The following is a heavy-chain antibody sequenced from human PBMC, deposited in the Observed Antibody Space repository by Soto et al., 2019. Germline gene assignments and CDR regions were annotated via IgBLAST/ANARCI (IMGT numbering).Heavy chain of an antibody. J-gene: IGHJ4*02. Sequence: LRLSCAASGFTFSNYAVTWVRQAPGEGLEWVSTISGSGGSTYYADSVKGRFTISRDNAKNTLYLQMNSLRAEDTAVYYCARAVVRDTLFDVLSGRPNIDYWGRGVLVTVSS. CDR2: ISGSGGST. CDR3: ARAVVRDTLFDVLSGRPNIDY. D-gene: IGHD3-10*01. V-gene: IGHV3-23*01. CDR1: GFTFSNYA.